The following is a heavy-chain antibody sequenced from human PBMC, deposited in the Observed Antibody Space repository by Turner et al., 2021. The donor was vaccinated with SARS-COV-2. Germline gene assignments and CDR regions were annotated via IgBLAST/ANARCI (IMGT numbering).Heavy chain of an antibody. J-gene: IGHJ4*02. CDR1: GFTFSSSA. Sequence: QVHLVESGGGVVQPGRSLRLSCAASGFTFSSSAMHWVRPAPGKWLDWVEVIAYDGSNKFYADSVKGRFTMSRDNAKNTLYLQMNTLRAEDTAVYYCARDYPWDTAMAHQGGGFDYWGQGTLVTVSS. CDR3: ARDYPWDTAMAHQGGGFDY. CDR2: IAYDGSNK. D-gene: IGHD5-18*01. V-gene: IGHV3-30-3*01.